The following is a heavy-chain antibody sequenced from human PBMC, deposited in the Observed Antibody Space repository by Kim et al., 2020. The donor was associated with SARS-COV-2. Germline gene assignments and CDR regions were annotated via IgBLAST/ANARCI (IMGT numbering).Heavy chain of an antibody. CDR1: GGSFSGYY. J-gene: IGHJ4*02. CDR3: ARARALQLWLRPFDY. V-gene: IGHV4-34*01. CDR2: INHSGST. Sequence: SETLSLTCAVYGGSFSGYYWSWIRQPPGKGLEWIGEINHSGSTNYNPSLKSRVTISVDTSKNQFSLKLSSVTAADTAVYYCARARALQLWLRPFDYWGQGTLVTVSS. D-gene: IGHD5-18*01.